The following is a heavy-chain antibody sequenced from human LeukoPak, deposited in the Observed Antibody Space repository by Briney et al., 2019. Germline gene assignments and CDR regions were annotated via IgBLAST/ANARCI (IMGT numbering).Heavy chain of an antibody. CDR2: ISAYNGNT. Sequence: GASVKVSCKASGYTFTSYGISWVRQAPGQGLEWMGWISAYNGNTNYAQKLQGRVTMTTDTSTSTAYMELRNLRSDDTAVYYCARDLIGIGEPGAFDYWGQGTLVTVSS. D-gene: IGHD3-10*01. J-gene: IGHJ4*02. CDR1: GYTFTSYG. CDR3: ARDLIGIGEPGAFDY. V-gene: IGHV1-18*01.